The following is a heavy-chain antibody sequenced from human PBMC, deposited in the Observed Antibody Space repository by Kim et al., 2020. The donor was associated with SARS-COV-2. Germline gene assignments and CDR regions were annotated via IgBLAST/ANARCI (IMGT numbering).Heavy chain of an antibody. CDR1: GYTFTGYY. Sequence: ASVKVSCKASGYTFTGYYMHWVRQAPGQGLEWMGWINPNSGGTNYAQKFQGRVTMTRDTSISTAYMELSRLRSDDTAVYYCARDEYYYDSSGYYAYYYYGMVVWGQGTTVAVSS. D-gene: IGHD3-22*01. CDR3: ARDEYYYDSSGYYAYYYYGMVV. CDR2: INPNSGGT. V-gene: IGHV1-2*02. J-gene: IGHJ6*02.